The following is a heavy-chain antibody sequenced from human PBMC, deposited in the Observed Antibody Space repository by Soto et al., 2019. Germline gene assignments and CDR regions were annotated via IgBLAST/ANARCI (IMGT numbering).Heavy chain of an antibody. CDR1: GFTFSSYA. D-gene: IGHD1-26*01. CDR2: ISGSGGST. J-gene: IGHJ4*02. Sequence: GGSLRLSCAASGFTFSSYAMSWVRQAPGKGLEWVSAISGSGGSTYYADSVKGRFTISRDNSKNTPYLQMNSLRAEDTAVYYCAKDRGKRASGSYYPDYWGQGTLVTVSS. CDR3: AKDRGKRASGSYYPDY. V-gene: IGHV3-23*01.